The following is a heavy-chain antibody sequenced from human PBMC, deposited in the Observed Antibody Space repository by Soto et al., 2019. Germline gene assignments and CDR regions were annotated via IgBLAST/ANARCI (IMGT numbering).Heavy chain of an antibody. J-gene: IGHJ4*02. CDR2: ISSSGGST. V-gene: IGHV3-23*01. D-gene: IGHD2-15*01. CDR1: GFTFSSNA. Sequence: PGGSLRLSCAASGFTFSSNAMSWVRQAPGKGLEWVSGISSSGGSTYYADSVKGRFTISRDNSKNMLYLQMNNLRAEDTAVYYCAKAQGGSYFDYWRQGTLVTVSS. CDR3: AKAQGGSYFDY.